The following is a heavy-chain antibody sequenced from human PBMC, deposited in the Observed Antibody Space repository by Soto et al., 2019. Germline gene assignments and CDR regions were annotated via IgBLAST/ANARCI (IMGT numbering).Heavy chain of an antibody. J-gene: IGHJ6*04. Sequence: PSETLSLTCTVSGGSISSYYWSWIRQPPGKGLEWIGYIYYSGSTNYNPSLKSRVTISVDTSKNQFSLKLSSVTAADTAVYYCARHAQLLWFGSDVWGKGTTVTVSS. D-gene: IGHD3-10*01. CDR3: ARHAQLLWFGSDV. CDR2: IYYSGST. V-gene: IGHV4-59*08. CDR1: GGSISSYY.